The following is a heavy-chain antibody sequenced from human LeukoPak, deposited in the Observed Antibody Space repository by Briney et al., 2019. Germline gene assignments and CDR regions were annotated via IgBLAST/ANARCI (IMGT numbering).Heavy chain of an antibody. CDR3: ARNSGSYSRNWFDP. Sequence: GASVKVSCKASGYTFTSYGISWVRQAPGQGLEWMGWISAYNGNTNYAQKLQGRVTMTTDTSTSTAYMELRSLRSDDTAVYYCARNSGSYSRNWFDPWGQGTLVTVSS. V-gene: IGHV1-18*01. J-gene: IGHJ5*02. D-gene: IGHD1-26*01. CDR1: GYTFTSYG. CDR2: ISAYNGNT.